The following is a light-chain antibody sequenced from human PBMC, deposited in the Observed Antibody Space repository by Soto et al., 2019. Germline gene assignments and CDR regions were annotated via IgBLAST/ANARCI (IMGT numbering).Light chain of an antibody. CDR2: DAS. Sequence: EIVLRQSPGTLSLSPGERATLSCRASQSVSSSYLAWYQQKPGLAPRLLIYDASSRATGIPDRFSGSGSGTDFTLTISRLEPEDFAVYYCQQYGSSRWTFGQGTKVDIK. J-gene: IGKJ1*01. CDR1: QSVSSSY. CDR3: QQYGSSRWT. V-gene: IGKV3D-20*01.